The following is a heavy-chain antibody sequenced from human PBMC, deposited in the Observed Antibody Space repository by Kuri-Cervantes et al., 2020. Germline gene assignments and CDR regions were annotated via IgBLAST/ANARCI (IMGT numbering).Heavy chain of an antibody. CDR2: IYPGDSDT. CDR3: ARRSIASTGTAFDY. CDR1: GYSFTTYW. D-gene: IGHD1-1*01. V-gene: IGHV5-51*01. J-gene: IGHJ4*02. Sequence: GGSLRLSCKGSGYSFTTYWIGWVRQMPGKGLEWMGIIYPGDSDTTYSPSFQGQVTISADKSISTAYLQWSSLKASDTAMYYCARRSIASTGTAFDYWGQGTLVTVSS.